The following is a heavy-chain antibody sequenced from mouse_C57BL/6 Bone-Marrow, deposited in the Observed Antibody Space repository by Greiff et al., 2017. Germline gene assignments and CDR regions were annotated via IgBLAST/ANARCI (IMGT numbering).Heavy chain of an antibody. D-gene: IGHD1-1*01. Sequence: EVMLVESGPELVKPGASVKIPCKASGYTFTDYNMDWVKQSHGKSLEWIGDINPNNGGTIYNQKFKGKATLTVDKSSSTAYMELRSLTSEDTAVYDCARDDYGSDWYFDVWGTGTTVTVSS. V-gene: IGHV1-18*01. J-gene: IGHJ1*03. CDR1: GYTFTDYN. CDR3: ARDDYGSDWYFDV. CDR2: INPNNGGT.